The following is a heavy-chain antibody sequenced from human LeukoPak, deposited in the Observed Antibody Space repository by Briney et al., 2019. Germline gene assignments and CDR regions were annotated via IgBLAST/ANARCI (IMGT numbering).Heavy chain of an antibody. CDR1: GFNFSSHW. Sequence: GSLRLSCAASGFNFSSHWMSWVRQAPGKGLEWIGEINHSGSTNYNPSLKSRVTISVDTSKNQFSLKLSSVTAADTAVYYCARGSTRKIDPWGQGTLVTVSS. V-gene: IGHV4-34*01. J-gene: IGHJ5*02. CDR2: INHSGST. CDR3: ARGSTRKIDP.